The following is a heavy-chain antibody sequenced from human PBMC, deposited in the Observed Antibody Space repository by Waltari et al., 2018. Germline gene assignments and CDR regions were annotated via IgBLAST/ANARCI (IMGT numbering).Heavy chain of an antibody. CDR3: ARGPRDYYFDY. J-gene: IGHJ4*02. V-gene: IGHV4-38-2*02. CDR1: GYSLRSGSY. CDR2: IYHSGST. Sequence: QVQLQESCPGLVKPSETLSLTCTATGYSLRSGSYWGWIRQPPGKGLEWIGSIYHSGSTYYNPSLKSRVTISVDTSKNQFSLKLSSVTAADTAVYYCARGPRDYYFDYWGQGTLVTVSS.